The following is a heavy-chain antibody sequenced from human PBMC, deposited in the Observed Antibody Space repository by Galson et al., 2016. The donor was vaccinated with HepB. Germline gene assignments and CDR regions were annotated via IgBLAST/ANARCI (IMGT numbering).Heavy chain of an antibody. J-gene: IGHJ4*02. D-gene: IGHD6-19*01. V-gene: IGHV3-23*01. Sequence: SLRLSCAVSGITFSSYAMSWVRQAPGKGPEWVSTIKSYGGSTDYADDVQGRFTISRDDSKSTLYLQMNSLRAGDTAVYYCAKEALTGGWFNYWGQGTLLTVSS. CDR1: GITFSSYA. CDR3: AKEALTGGWFNY. CDR2: IKSYGGST.